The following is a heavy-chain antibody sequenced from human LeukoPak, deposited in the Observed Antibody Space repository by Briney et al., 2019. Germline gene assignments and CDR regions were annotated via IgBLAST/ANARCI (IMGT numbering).Heavy chain of an antibody. V-gene: IGHV1-8*01. CDR1: GYTFISYD. CDR2: MNPNSGNT. J-gene: IGHJ6*02. D-gene: IGHD3-9*01. Sequence: ASVKVSCKASGYTFISYDINWVRQATGQGLEWMGWMNPNSGNTGYAQKFQGRVTMTRNTSISTAYMELSSLRSEDTAVYYCARGLRYFDWLYLETYYYYGMDVWGQGTTVTVSS. CDR3: ARGLRYFDWLYLETYYYYGMDV.